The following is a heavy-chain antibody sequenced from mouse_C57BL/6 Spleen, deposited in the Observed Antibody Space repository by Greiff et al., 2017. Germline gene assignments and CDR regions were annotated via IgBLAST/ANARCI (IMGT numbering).Heavy chain of an antibody. CDR3: ASVYGYDGGGAMDD. CDR1: GYSITSGYY. J-gene: IGHJ4*01. V-gene: IGHV3-6*01. CDR2: ISYDGSN. Sequence: VQLQQSGPGLVKPSQSLSLTCSVTGYSITSGYYWNWIRQFPGNNLEWMGYISYDGSNNYNPSLNNRISITRDTSKNQFFLRLNSVTTEDTATYYCASVYGYDGGGAMDDWGQGTSVTVSS. D-gene: IGHD2-2*01.